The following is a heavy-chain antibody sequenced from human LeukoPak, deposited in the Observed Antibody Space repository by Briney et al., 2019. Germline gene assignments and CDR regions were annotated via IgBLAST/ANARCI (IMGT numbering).Heavy chain of an antibody. CDR1: GFTFSSYA. CDR2: ISWNSGSI. Sequence: SLRVSCAASGFTFSSYAMHWVRQAPGKGLEWVSGISWNSGSIGYADSVKGRFTISRDNAKNSLYLQMNSLRAEDMALYYCAKDDRAFDIWGQGTMVTVSS. CDR3: AKDDRAFDI. J-gene: IGHJ3*02. V-gene: IGHV3-9*03.